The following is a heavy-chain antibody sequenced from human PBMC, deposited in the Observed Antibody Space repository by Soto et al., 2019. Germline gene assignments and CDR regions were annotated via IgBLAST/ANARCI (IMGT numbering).Heavy chain of an antibody. CDR3: ARGVWNGYCIKTRCHSNWFDP. Sequence: GGSLRLSCAASGFTFRSYWMTWVRQAPGKGLEWVANIKEDGTEKYYVDSVKGRFTISRDNAKNSQYLQMNSLRVEDTAVYYCARGVWNGYCIKTRCHSNWFDPWGQGTLVTVSS. CDR1: GFTFRSYW. CDR2: IKEDGTEK. D-gene: IGHD2-8*01. J-gene: IGHJ5*02. V-gene: IGHV3-7*04.